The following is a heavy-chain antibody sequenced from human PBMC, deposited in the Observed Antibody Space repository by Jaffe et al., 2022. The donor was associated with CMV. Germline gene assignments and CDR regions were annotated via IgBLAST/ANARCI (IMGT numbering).Heavy chain of an antibody. CDR1: GGSISSSSYY. D-gene: IGHD3-22*01. Sequence: QLQLQESGPGLVKPSETLSLTCTVSGGSISSSSYYWGWIRQPPGKGLEWIGSIYYSGSTYYNPSLKSRVTISVDTSKNQFSLKLSSVTAADTAVYYCARHRRRVVVITNHFDYWGQGTLVTVSS. V-gene: IGHV4-39*01. CDR2: IYYSGST. J-gene: IGHJ4*02. CDR3: ARHRRRVVVITNHFDY.